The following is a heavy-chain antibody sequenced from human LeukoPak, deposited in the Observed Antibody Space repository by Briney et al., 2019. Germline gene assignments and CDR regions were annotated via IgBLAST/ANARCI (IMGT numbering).Heavy chain of an antibody. D-gene: IGHD3-16*01. CDR1: GFTFSSYW. CDR2: IKQDGSEK. J-gene: IGHJ4*02. V-gene: IGHV3-7*03. CDR3: ARAPYGDNGYTAEVADY. Sequence: GGSLGLSCEASGFTFSSYWMSWVRQAPGKGLEWVANIKQDGSEKKYLDSVKGRFTISRDNSKNTLYLQMNSLRAEDTAVYYCARAPYGDNGYTAEVADYWGQGTLVTVSS.